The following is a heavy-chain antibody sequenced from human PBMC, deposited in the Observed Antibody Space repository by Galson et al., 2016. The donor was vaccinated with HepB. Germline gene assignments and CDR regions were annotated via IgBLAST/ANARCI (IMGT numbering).Heavy chain of an antibody. Sequence: SCKASGYNFIGNAIYWVRQAPGQGLEWMGWINPYSGGSNSAQKFQGRFTMTTDTSVSTAYMELRRLRSDDTAVYYCAKGLRALRAFDMWGQGTMVSVSS. J-gene: IGHJ3*02. CDR2: INPYSGGS. CDR3: AKGLRALRAFDM. CDR1: GYNFIGNA. V-gene: IGHV1-2*02. D-gene: IGHD3-16*01.